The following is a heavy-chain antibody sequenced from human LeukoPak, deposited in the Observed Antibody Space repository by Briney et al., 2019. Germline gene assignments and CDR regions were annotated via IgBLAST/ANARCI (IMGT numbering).Heavy chain of an antibody. CDR1: GYTFTSYG. Sequence: ASATVSSTASGYTFTSYGLSWVRQAPGQGLEWMGWISAYNGNTNYAQKLQGRVTITTDTSPRTAYMELRSLKADDTTVYYGARDRPKDSSSWYLCYYGIDVWGQGTTVTVSS. CDR3: ARDRPKDSSSWYLCYYGIDV. V-gene: IGHV1-18*01. J-gene: IGHJ6*02. CDR2: ISAYNGNT. D-gene: IGHD6-13*01.